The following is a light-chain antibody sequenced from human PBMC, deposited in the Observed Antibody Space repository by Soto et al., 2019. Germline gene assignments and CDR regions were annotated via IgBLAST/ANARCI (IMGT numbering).Light chain of an antibody. Sequence: QSALTQPASVSGSHGQSSTISCTGTSSDVGGYNYVSWYQQHPRKAPKLMIYDVSNRPSAVSNRFSGSKSGNTASLTISGLQAEDEADYYCSSYTSSSTLGVFGTGTKVTVL. CDR2: DVS. V-gene: IGLV2-14*01. CDR1: SSDVGGYNY. J-gene: IGLJ1*01. CDR3: SSYTSSSTLGV.